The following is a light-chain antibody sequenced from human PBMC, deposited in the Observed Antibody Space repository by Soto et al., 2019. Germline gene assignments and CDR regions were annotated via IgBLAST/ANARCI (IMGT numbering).Light chain of an antibody. J-gene: IGKJ5*01. CDR2: AAS. V-gene: IGKV1-9*01. Sequence: DIQLTQSPSFLSASVGDRVTITCRASQGISDYFAWYQQKLGKAPKLLIFAASTLQSGVPSRFSGSGSGTAFTLTISSLQPEDFATYYCEQLNSYPITFGQGTRLEI. CDR3: EQLNSYPIT. CDR1: QGISDY.